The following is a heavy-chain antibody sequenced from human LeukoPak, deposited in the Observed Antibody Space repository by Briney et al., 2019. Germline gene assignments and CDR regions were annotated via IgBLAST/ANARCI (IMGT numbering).Heavy chain of an antibody. CDR1: GFTFSSYS. Sequence: GSLSLSCAASGFTFSSYSMNWVRQAPGKGLEWVSYITSRGRTMYTADSVKGRFTISRGNAKNSLCLKMNSLRAEDTAVYYCARGYGSGSYYPDYWGQGTLVTVSS. CDR2: ITSRGRTM. CDR3: ARGYGSGSYYPDY. J-gene: IGHJ4*02. V-gene: IGHV3-48*04. D-gene: IGHD3-10*01.